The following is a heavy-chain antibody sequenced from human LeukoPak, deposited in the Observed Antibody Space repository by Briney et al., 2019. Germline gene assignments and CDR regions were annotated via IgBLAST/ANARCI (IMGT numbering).Heavy chain of an antibody. CDR1: GFTFSSYS. V-gene: IGHV3-21*04. J-gene: IGHJ5*02. CDR3: AKSSGDEDNWFDP. CDR2: ISSSSSYI. D-gene: IGHD6-6*01. Sequence: GGSLRLSCAASGFTFSSYSMNWVRQAPGKGLEWVSSISSSSSYIYYADSVKGRFTISRDNAKNSLYLQKNSLRAEDTAVYYCAKSSGDEDNWFDPWGQGTLVTVSS.